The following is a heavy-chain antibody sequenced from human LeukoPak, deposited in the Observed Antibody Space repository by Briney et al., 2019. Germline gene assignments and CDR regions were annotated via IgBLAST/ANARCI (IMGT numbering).Heavy chain of an antibody. CDR1: GYTFTGYY. V-gene: IGHV1-2*02. CDR2: INPNTGDT. D-gene: IGHD3-16*02. Sequence: GASVKVSCKASGYTFTGYYMHWVRQAPGQGLEWMAWINPNTGDTNYPQKFQGRVTMTRDTSIRTVYMELTRLTSDDTAVYYCARAGSVWGSYRHDAFDIWHQGTMVTVSS. CDR3: ARAGSVWGSYRHDAFDI. J-gene: IGHJ3*02.